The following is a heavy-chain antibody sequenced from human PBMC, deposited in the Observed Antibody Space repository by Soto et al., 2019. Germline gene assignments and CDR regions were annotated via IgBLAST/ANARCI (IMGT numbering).Heavy chain of an antibody. CDR3: TRDASRDSSARGWFDP. CDR2: IHQSGSP. V-gene: IGHV4-38-2*02. Sequence: SETLSLTCAVSNFSLIKEYYWGWVRQPPGKGLEWIGSIHQSGSPYYNPSLKSRLTISIDLFKKQFSLRLSSVTAADTAVYYCTRDASRDSSARGWFDPWGPGTLVTVSS. D-gene: IGHD6-13*01. J-gene: IGHJ5*02. CDR1: NFSLIKEYY.